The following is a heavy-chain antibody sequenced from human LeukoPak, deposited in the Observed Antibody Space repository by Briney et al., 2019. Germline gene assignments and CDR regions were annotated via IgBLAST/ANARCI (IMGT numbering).Heavy chain of an antibody. CDR2: IYYSGST. D-gene: IGHD3-10*01. CDR1: GGSISSSSYY. Sequence: SETLSLTCTVSGGSISSSSYYWGWIRQPSGKGLEWIGSIYYSGSTYYNPSLKSRVTISVDTSKNQFSLKLSSVTAADTAVYYCASSALWFGELLNWFDPWGQGTLVTVSS. CDR3: ASSALWFGELLNWFDP. V-gene: IGHV4-39*01. J-gene: IGHJ5*02.